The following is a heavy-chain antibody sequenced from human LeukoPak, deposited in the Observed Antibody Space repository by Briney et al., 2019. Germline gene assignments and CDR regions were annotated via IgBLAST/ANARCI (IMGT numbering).Heavy chain of an antibody. D-gene: IGHD2-15*01. V-gene: IGHV3-33*01. J-gene: IGHJ6*02. CDR2: IWYDGSNK. CDR1: GFTFSSYG. CDR3: ARERDCSGGSCYSDYYYGMDV. Sequence: GGSLRLSCAASGFTFSSYGMHWVRQAPGKGLEWVAVIWYDGSNKYYADSVKGRFTISRDNSKNTLYLQMNSLRAEDTAVYYCARERDCSGGSCYSDYYYGMDVWGQGTTVTVSS.